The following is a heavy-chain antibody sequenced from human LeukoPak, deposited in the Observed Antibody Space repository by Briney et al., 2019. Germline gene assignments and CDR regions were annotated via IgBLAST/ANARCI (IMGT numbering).Heavy chain of an antibody. Sequence: GEPLKISCKGSGYRFPAYWIGWVRQMPGKGLEWMGIIYPGDSDTRYSPSFQGQVTISADKSTSTAYLQWSSLQASDTANYYCTRQSQYCSTGTCYGIDWGQGTLVAVSS. V-gene: IGHV5-51*01. D-gene: IGHD2-2*01. CDR1: GYRFPAYW. CDR2: IYPGDSDT. J-gene: IGHJ4*02. CDR3: TRQSQYCSTGTCYGID.